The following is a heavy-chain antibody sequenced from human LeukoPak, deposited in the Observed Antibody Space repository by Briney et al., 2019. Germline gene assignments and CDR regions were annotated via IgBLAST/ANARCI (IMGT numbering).Heavy chain of an antibody. Sequence: GGSLRLSCAASGFTFSSYDMSWVRQAPGKGLEWVSGFSGSGGSIYYADSVKGRFTISRDNSKNTLYLQMNSLRAEDTAVYYCAKDVDIVATIFDYWGQGTLVTVSS. CDR2: FSGSGGSI. D-gene: IGHD5-12*01. J-gene: IGHJ4*02. V-gene: IGHV3-23*01. CDR1: GFTFSSYD. CDR3: AKDVDIVATIFDY.